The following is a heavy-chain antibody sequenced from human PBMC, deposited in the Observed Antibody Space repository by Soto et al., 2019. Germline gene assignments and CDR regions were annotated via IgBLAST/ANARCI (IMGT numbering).Heavy chain of an antibody. V-gene: IGHV4-34*01. Sequence: SETLSLTCAVYGGSFSGYYWSWIRQPPGKGLEWIGEINHSGSTNYNPSLKSRVTISVDTSKNQFSLKLSSVTAADTAVYYCARGKASTGYSSSSPHDYWGQGTLVTVSS. CDR3: ARGKASTGYSSSSPHDY. CDR1: GGSFSGYY. J-gene: IGHJ4*02. CDR2: INHSGST. D-gene: IGHD6-6*01.